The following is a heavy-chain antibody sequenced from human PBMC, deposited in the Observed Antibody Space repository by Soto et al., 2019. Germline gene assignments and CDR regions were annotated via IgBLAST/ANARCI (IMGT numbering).Heavy chain of an antibody. D-gene: IGHD3-22*01. CDR3: TTDSPAYYYDSRL. J-gene: IGHJ4*02. Sequence: PVGSLRLSCAASGFTFSNAWMSWVRQAPGKGLEWVGRIKSKTDGGTTDYAAPVKGRFTISRDDSKNTLYLQMNSLKTEDTAVYYCTTDSPAYYYDSRLCGQGTLVTV. CDR2: IKSKTDGGTT. V-gene: IGHV3-15*01. CDR1: GFTFSNAW.